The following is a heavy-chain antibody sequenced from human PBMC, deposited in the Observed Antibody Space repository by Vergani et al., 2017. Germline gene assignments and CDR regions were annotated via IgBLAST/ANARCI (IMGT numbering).Heavy chain of an antibody. D-gene: IGHD2-21*02. V-gene: IGHV1-46*01. CDR2: FDPEDGET. Sequence: QVQLVQSGAEVKKPGASVKVSCKASGYTFTSYYMHWVRQAPGKGLEWMGGFDPEDGETIYAQKFQGRVTITADESTSTAYMELSSLRSEDTAVYYCARDRRRDCGGDCAAYYYFDYWGQGTLVTVSS. CDR3: ARDRRRDCGGDCAAYYYFDY. J-gene: IGHJ4*02. CDR1: GYTFTSYY.